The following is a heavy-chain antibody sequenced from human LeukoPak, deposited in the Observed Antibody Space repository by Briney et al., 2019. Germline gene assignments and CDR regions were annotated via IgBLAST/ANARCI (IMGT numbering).Heavy chain of an antibody. J-gene: IGHJ4*02. CDR1: GFTFNSYA. CDR2: ISPSGGNT. V-gene: IGHV3-23*01. D-gene: IGHD3-10*01. CDR3: AKEKYSGSETYYFDY. Sequence: QAGGSLRLSCAPSGFTFNSYAVSWVRQAPGKGLEWVSSISPSGGNTYYTDSVKGRFTISRDNSKNTLYLQMISLRAEDTALYYCAKEKYSGSETYYFDYWGQGTLVTVSS.